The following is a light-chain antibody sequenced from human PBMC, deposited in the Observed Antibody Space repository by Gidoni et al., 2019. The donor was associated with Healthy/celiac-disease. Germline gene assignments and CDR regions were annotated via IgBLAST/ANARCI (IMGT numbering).Light chain of an antibody. CDR3: QQANSFPLT. CDR1: QGISSC. CDR2: AAS. Sequence: DIQMTKYPSSVSASVGDRVTITCRASQGISSCLAWYQQKPGKAPKLLIYAASSLQSGVPSRFSGSGSGTDFTLTISSLQSEDFATYYCQQANSFPLTFGGGTKVEIK. V-gene: IGKV1-12*01. J-gene: IGKJ4*01.